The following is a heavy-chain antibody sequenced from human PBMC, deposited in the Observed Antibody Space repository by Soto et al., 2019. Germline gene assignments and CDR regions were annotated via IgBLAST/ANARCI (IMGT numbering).Heavy chain of an antibody. CDR1: GFSISDHY. D-gene: IGHD3-10*02. CDR2: SSNSGTVT. CDR3: AISGDNYNVLDY. J-gene: IGHJ4*02. V-gene: IGHV3-11*05. Sequence: QVQLVESGGGLVKPGGSLRLTCAASGFSISDHYMSWIRQAPGTGLEWVSYSSNSGTVTKYADSVKGRFSISRDNAKNSLYLEINSLRGADTAIYDCAISGDNYNVLDYWGQGTPVTVSS.